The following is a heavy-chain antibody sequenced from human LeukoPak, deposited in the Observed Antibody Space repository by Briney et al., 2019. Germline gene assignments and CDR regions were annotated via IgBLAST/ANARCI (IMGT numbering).Heavy chain of an antibody. CDR2: INHSGST. D-gene: IGHD4-23*01. Sequence: SETLSLTCAVYGGSFSGYYWSWIRQPPGKGLEWIGEINHSGSTNYNPSLKSRVTISVDTSKNQFSLKLSSVTAADTAVYYCARAIGGNRDYWGQGTLVTVSS. V-gene: IGHV4-34*01. CDR3: ARAIGGNRDY. CDR1: GGSFSGYY. J-gene: IGHJ4*02.